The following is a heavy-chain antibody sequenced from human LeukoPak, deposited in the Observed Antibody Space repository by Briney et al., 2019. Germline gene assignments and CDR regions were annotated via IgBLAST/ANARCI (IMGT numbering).Heavy chain of an antibody. Sequence: GGSLRLSCAASGFTFSSYSMNWVRQAPGKGLEWVSSISSSSRYIYYADSVKGRLTISRDNAKNSLYLQMNSLRAEDTALYYCVTGTFLNDRSQYRHFDRWGQGTLVSVSS. D-gene: IGHD3-22*01. CDR1: GFTFSSYS. V-gene: IGHV3-21*06. CDR2: ISSSSRYI. J-gene: IGHJ4*02. CDR3: VTGTFLNDRSQYRHFDR.